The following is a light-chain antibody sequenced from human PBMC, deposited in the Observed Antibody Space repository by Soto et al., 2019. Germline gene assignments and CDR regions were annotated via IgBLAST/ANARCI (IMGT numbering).Light chain of an antibody. V-gene: IGLV2-14*01. CDR3: SSYTSSSTPYV. CDR2: EVS. Sequence: QSVLTQPASVSGSPGQSITISCTGTSSDVGGYNYVSWYQQHPGKAPKLMIYEVSNRPSGVSNRFSGSKSGNTASLTISGLQAEDVADYYCSSYTSSSTPYVFGSAPKVTVL. CDR1: SSDVGGYNY. J-gene: IGLJ1*01.